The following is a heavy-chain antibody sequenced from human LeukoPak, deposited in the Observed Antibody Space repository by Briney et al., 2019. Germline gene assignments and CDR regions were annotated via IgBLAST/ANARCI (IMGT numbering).Heavy chain of an antibody. V-gene: IGHV1-69*04. CDR1: GGTFSSYA. Sequence: SVKVSCKASGGTFSSYAISWVRQAPGQGLEWMGRIIPILGIANYAQKFQGRVTITADKSTGTAYMELSSLRSEDTAVYYCAREDSSGYNPSFQHWGQGTLVTVSS. D-gene: IGHD3-22*01. CDR2: IIPILGIA. J-gene: IGHJ1*01. CDR3: AREDSSGYNPSFQH.